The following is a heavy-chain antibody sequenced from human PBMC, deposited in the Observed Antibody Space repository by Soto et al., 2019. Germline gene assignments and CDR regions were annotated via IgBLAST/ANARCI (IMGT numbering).Heavy chain of an antibody. D-gene: IGHD3-10*01. CDR1: GGTFSSYA. CDR3: ARDPWSGTPRWFDP. V-gene: IGHV1-69*13. Sequence: SVKVSCKASGGTFSSYAISWVRQAPGQGLEWMGGIIPIFGTANYAQKFQGRVTITADESTSTAYMELSSLRSEDTAVYYCARDPWSGTPRWFDPWGQGTLVTVSS. CDR2: IIPIFGTA. J-gene: IGHJ5*02.